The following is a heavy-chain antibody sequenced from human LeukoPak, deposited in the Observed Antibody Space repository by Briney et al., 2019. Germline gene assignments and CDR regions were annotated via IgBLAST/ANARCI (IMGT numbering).Heavy chain of an antibody. CDR1: GGSLSGGGYY. V-gene: IGHV4-31*03. D-gene: IGHD3-22*01. CDR2: IYYSEYT. CDR3: AREVVSMIEVGYFDS. J-gene: IGHJ4*02. Sequence: SQTLSLTCNVSGGSLSGGGYYWNWIRQHPGKGLEWIGHIYYSEYTYYNPSLRSRVTISVDTSKNQFSLKLNSVSVADTAVYYCAREVVSMIEVGYFDSWGQGTLVTVSS.